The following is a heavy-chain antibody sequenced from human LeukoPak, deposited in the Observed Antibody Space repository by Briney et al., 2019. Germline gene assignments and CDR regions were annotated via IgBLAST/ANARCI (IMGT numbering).Heavy chain of an antibody. J-gene: IGHJ4*02. D-gene: IGHD3-10*01. CDR2: ISHEGGEK. V-gene: IGHV3-30*18. CDR3: AKGVHGSQSTSFADY. CDR1: GFTFSNYA. Sequence: PRGSLMLSCATSGFTFSNYAMHWVRQAPGKGLQWAAVISHEGGEKYYADPVKGRFTVSRGNSKNTLYLQVNSLRLEDTAVYYCAKGVHGSQSTSFADYWGQGTLVTVSS.